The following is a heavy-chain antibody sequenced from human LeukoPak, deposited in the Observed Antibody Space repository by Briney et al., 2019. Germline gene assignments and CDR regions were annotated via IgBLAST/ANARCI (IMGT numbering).Heavy chain of an antibody. Sequence: GGTLRLSCAASGFTFSSYAMSWVRQAPGKGLEWVSAISGSGGSTHYADSVKGRFTISRDNSKNTLYLQMNSLRAEDTAVYYCAKFDGVQLWLPYYYYYMDVWGKGTTVTVSS. CDR2: ISGSGGST. CDR1: GFTFSSYA. CDR3: AKFDGVQLWLPYYYYYMDV. V-gene: IGHV3-23*01. D-gene: IGHD5-18*01. J-gene: IGHJ6*03.